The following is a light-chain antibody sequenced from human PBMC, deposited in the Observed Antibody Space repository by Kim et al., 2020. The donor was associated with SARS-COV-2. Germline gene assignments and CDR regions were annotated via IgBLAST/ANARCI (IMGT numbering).Light chain of an antibody. CDR3: QSYGSSLSGVV. V-gene: IGLV1-40*01. Sequence: VNVTRTGRSSRVGAGYDVHWYQQLPGTGPKLLVYGNSTRPSGVPDRFSGSKSGTSASQAITGVQAEGEADYYCQSYGSSLSGVVFGGGTQLTVL. CDR2: GNS. CDR1: SSRVGAGYD. J-gene: IGLJ2*01.